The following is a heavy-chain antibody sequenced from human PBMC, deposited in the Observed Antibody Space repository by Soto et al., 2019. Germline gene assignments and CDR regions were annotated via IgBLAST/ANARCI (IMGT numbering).Heavy chain of an antibody. CDR2: ISGSGGST. CDR1: GFTFSSNA. CDR3: AKDRGISHAFVV. J-gene: IGHJ3*01. V-gene: IGHV3-23*01. D-gene: IGHD3-10*01. Sequence: PGGTLRLSCAASGFTFSSNAMSWVRPAPGKGLESLSAISGSGGSTYYADSVKGRFTISRDNSKNTLYLQMNSLRAEDTAVYYCAKDRGISHAFVVWGQGTMVAVSS.